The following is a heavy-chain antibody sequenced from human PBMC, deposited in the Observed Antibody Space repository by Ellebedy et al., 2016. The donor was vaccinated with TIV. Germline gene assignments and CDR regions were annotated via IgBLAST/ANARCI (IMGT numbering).Heavy chain of an antibody. J-gene: IGHJ6*02. V-gene: IGHV3-30-3*01. CDR3: ARDTLFGTFGYYYYGMDV. Sequence: GESLKISCAASGFTFSSYAMHWVRQAPGKGLEWVAVISYDGSNKYYADSVKGRFTISRDNSKNTLYLQMNSLRAEDTAVYYCARDTLFGTFGYYYYGMDVWGQGTTVTVSS. CDR2: ISYDGSNK. D-gene: IGHD2-21*01. CDR1: GFTFSSYA.